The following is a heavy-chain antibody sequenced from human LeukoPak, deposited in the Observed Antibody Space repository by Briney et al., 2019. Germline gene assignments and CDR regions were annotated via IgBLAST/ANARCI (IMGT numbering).Heavy chain of an antibody. CDR1: GFTFSSFE. D-gene: IGHD5-12*01. CDR2: ISSSGSII. CDR3: ARDDRGYSGYGRYYYYYMDV. Sequence: GGSLRLSCAASGFTFSSFEMNWVRQAPGKGLEWVSYISSSGSIIYYADSVKGRFTISRDNAKNSLYLQMNSLRAEDTAVYYCARDDRGYSGYGRYYYYYMDVWGKGTTVTISS. J-gene: IGHJ6*03. V-gene: IGHV3-48*03.